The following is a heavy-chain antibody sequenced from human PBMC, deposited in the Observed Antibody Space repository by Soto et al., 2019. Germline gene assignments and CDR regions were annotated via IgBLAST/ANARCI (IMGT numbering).Heavy chain of an antibody. D-gene: IGHD2-2*01. CDR2: IKQDGSEK. J-gene: IGHJ6*02. Sequence: EVQLVESGGGLVQPGGSLRLSCAASGFTFSSYWMSWVRQAPGKGLEWVANIKQDGSEKYYVDSVKGRFTISRDNAKNSLYLQMNSLRAEDTAVYYGARDSKIVLVPAALTSYYYYYGMDVWGQGTTVTVSS. CDR3: ARDSKIVLVPAALTSYYYYYGMDV. CDR1: GFTFSSYW. V-gene: IGHV3-7*01.